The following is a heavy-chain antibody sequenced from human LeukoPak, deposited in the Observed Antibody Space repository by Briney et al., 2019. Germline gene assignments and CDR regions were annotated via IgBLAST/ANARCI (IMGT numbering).Heavy chain of an antibody. CDR3: AKGGYTYGYDDNY. Sequence: GGSLRLSCAASGFTFSSYAMSWVRQAPGKGLEWVSAISGSGGSTYYADSVKGRFTISRDNSKNTLYLQMSGLRLDDTAVYYCAKGGYTYGYDDNYWGQGTLVTVSS. J-gene: IGHJ4*02. V-gene: IGHV3-23*01. D-gene: IGHD5-18*01. CDR2: ISGSGGST. CDR1: GFTFSSYA.